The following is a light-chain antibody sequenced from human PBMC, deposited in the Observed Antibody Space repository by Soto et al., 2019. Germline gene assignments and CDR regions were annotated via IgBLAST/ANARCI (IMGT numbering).Light chain of an antibody. CDR2: AVT. Sequence: QSALTQPRSVSGSPGQSVAISCTGTSSDVGTYKYVSWYQQHPGKAPKLIIYAVTERPSGVPDRFSASKSGNTASLTISGLQTEDEADYYCCSYAGTYTPVVFGGGTKLTV. J-gene: IGLJ2*01. CDR1: SSDVGTYKY. CDR3: CSYAGTYTPVV. V-gene: IGLV2-11*01.